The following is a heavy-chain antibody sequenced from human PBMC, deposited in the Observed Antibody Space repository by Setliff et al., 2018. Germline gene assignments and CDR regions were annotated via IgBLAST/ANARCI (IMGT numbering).Heavy chain of an antibody. V-gene: IGHV4-59*11. CDR3: ARTDLRYQTDY. Sequence: SETLSLTFTVSGGSISSHYWSWIRQPPGKGLEWIGSIYYSGSTNYNPSLKSRVTISVDTSKNQFSLKLSSVTAADTAVYYCARTDLRYQTDYWGQGTLVTVSS. CDR1: GGSISSHY. J-gene: IGHJ4*02. D-gene: IGHD2-2*01. CDR2: IYYSGST.